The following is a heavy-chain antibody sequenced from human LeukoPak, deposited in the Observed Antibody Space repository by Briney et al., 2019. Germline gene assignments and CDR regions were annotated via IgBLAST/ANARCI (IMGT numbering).Heavy chain of an antibody. CDR1: GFTVRSNY. D-gene: IGHD3-9*01. J-gene: IGHJ6*03. V-gene: IGHV3-66*01. CDR2: IYNSGNA. Sequence: GGSLRLSCAVSGFTVRSNYVTWVCQAPGKGLEWVSVIYNSGNADYADSVRGRSTISRDNSKNTVYLQMNSLRAEDTAIYYCARGPSSILTGYYRADYYYYYYMDVWGKGTTVTISS. CDR3: ARGPSSILTGYYRADYYYYYYMDV.